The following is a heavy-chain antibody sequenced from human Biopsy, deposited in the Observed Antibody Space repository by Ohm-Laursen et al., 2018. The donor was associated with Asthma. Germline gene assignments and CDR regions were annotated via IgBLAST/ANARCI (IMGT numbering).Heavy chain of an antibody. Sequence: SLRLSCAASGFTVSSNGMSWVRQPPGKGLEWVSVIYSGGGTFYADSVKGRVTISRDISKNTLSLQMNSLTAEDTAVYYCAREGVAGTHIEDWGQGTLVTVSP. CDR3: AREGVAGTHIED. D-gene: IGHD6-19*01. CDR1: GFTVSSNG. V-gene: IGHV3-53*05. J-gene: IGHJ4*02. CDR2: IYSGGGT.